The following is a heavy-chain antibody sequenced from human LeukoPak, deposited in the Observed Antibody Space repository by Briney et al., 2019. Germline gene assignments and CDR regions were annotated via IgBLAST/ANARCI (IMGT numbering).Heavy chain of an antibody. V-gene: IGHV3-66*01. CDR1: GFTVSSNY. CDR3: ARGGPAAGRFDY. D-gene: IGHD6-13*01. J-gene: IGHJ4*02. Sequence: GGSLRLSCAASGFTVSSNYMSWVRQAPGKGLEWVSVIYSGGGTYYADSVKGRFTISRGNSKNTLYLQMNSLRAEDTAVYYCARGGPAAGRFDYWGQGTLVTVSS. CDR2: IYSGGGT.